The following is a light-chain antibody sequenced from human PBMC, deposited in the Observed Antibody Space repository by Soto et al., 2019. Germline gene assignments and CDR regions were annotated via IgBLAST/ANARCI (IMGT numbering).Light chain of an antibody. V-gene: IGLV2-14*01. CDR3: SSYTSSSTLDV. CDR2: EVS. CDR1: SSDVGYYNY. J-gene: IGLJ1*01. Sequence: QSALTQPASVSGSPGQSITISCTGASSDVGYYNYVSWYQQHPGNAPKLIIYEVSNRPAGVSNRFSGSKSGNTASLTISGLHAEDGADYYCSSYTSSSTLDVFGIGTKVTVL.